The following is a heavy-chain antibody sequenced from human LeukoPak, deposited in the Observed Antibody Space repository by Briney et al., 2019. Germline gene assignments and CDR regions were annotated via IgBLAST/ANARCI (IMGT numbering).Heavy chain of an antibody. CDR2: IYSSGST. V-gene: IGHV4-4*09. CDR1: GGSFNNYY. J-gene: IGHJ5*02. CDR3: ARHSSVVRGWFDP. D-gene: IGHD2-15*01. Sequence: PSETLSLTCTVSGGSFNNYYWNWIRQPAGKGLEWIGYIYSSGSTNYNPSLKSRVTISVDTSKNQFSLNLTSVTAADTAVYYCARHSSVVRGWFDPWGQGTRVTVSS.